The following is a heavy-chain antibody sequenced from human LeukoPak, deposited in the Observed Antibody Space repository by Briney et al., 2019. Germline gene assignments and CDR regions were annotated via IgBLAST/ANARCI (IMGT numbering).Heavy chain of an antibody. V-gene: IGHV5-10-1*01. CDR2: IDPSDSYT. CDR3: ARHAGDGGAFDV. D-gene: IGHD2-2*01. J-gene: IGHJ3*01. CDR1: AYISTNYW. Sequence: GESLRISSHASAYISTNYWIIRVRQMPGKCLEWRGRIDPSDSYTKYSPSIQGLVSISADKSIATAYLQWSSVEASDTAMYSGARHAGDGGAFDVWGQGTMVTVSS.